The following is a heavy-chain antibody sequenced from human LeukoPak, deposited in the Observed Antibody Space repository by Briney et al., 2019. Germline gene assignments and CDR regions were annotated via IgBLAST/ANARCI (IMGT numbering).Heavy chain of an antibody. V-gene: IGHV3-48*01. CDR2: VSSSGSTI. J-gene: IGHJ4*02. CDR1: GFTFSTYC. Sequence: AGGSLRLSCAASGFTFSTYCMSWVRQAPGKGLEWVSYVSSSGSTITYADSVRGRFTISRDNAKNSLDLQMNSLRAEDTAVYYCARESPAFDYWGQGTLVTVSS. CDR3: ARESPAFDY.